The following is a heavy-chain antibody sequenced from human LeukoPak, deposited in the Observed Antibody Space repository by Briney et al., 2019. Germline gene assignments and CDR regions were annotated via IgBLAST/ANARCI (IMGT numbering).Heavy chain of an antibody. V-gene: IGHV4-59*08. D-gene: IGHD6-13*01. CDR3: ARHPAAAGINTSWFDY. CDR2: IYHTGST. CDR1: GAPISSYY. J-gene: IGHJ4*02. Sequence: PSATLSLTCTVSGAPISSYYWSWIRPPPGKGLERIGYIYHTGSTNYNPSLKRRVTISVDTSNNQFSLKLSSVTAADTAVYYCARHPAAAGINTSWFDYWGQGTLVTVSS.